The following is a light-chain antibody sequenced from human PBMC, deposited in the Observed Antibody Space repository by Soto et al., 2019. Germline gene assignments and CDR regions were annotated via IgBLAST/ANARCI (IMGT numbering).Light chain of an antibody. CDR1: QSLGTY. CDR3: QQRSDWPLT. V-gene: IGKV3-11*01. CDR2: DAS. J-gene: IGKJ4*01. Sequence: EIVLTQYPATLSCSPGDRASISCSASQSLGTYLAWYQQRRGQAPRLLISDASNRATGVPARFSGGGSGTYFTLTINILEPDDFALYYFQQRSDWPLTFGGGTKVEVK.